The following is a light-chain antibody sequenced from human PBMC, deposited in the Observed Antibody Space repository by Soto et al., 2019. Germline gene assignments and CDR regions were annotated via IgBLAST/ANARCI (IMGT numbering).Light chain of an antibody. CDR3: QNFNSIPYS. V-gene: IGKV1-33*01. J-gene: IGKJ2*01. CDR2: DAS. CDR1: QDISKY. Sequence: DIEMTQSPSSLSASVGDRVTITCQASQDISKYLNWYQQKPGKAPKLLIYDASNLETGVPSGFSVSGSGKHFTFTVTSLQPEDIATYYCQNFNSIPYSFGQGTKLEIK.